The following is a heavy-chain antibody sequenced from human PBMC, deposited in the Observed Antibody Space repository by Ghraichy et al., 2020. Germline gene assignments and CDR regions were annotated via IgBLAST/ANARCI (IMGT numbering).Heavy chain of an antibody. Sequence: SETLSLTCTVSGGSISSYYWSWIRQPPGKGLEWIGYIYYSGSTNYNPSLKSRVTISVDTSKNQFSLKLSSVTAADTAVYYCARLKGVTGWFDPWGQGTLVTVSS. D-gene: IGHD2-21*02. V-gene: IGHV4-59*08. CDR3: ARLKGVTGWFDP. CDR2: IYYSGST. J-gene: IGHJ5*02. CDR1: GGSISSYY.